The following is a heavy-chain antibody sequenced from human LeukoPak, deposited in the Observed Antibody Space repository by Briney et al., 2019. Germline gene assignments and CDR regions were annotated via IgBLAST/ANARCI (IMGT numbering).Heavy chain of an antibody. Sequence: PGGSLRLSCAASGFTFNTYAMNWVRQAPGKGLEWVSAISGSGGSTYYADSVKGRFTISRDNSKNTLYLQMNSLRVEDTAVYYCASQGRVVVAPTDYWGQETLVTVSS. J-gene: IGHJ4*02. CDR3: ASQGRVVVAPTDY. D-gene: IGHD2-15*01. CDR1: GFTFNTYA. V-gene: IGHV3-23*01. CDR2: ISGSGGST.